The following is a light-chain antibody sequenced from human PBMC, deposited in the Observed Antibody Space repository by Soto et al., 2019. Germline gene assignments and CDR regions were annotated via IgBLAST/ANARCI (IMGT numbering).Light chain of an antibody. J-gene: IGLJ2*01. CDR3: CSYAGNNIVI. CDR2: DVS. V-gene: IGLV2-11*01. Sequence: QSALTQPPSVSGSPGQSVSISCTGTSSDVGNYNYVSWYQQHPGKAPKLMIFDVSRRPSGVPDRFSGSKSANTASLTISGLQAEDEDDYYCCSYAGNNIVIFGGGTKLTVL. CDR1: SSDVGNYNY.